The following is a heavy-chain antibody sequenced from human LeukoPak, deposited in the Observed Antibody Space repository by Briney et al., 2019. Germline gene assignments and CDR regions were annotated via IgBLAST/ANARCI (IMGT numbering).Heavy chain of an antibody. V-gene: IGHV3-48*01. D-gene: IGHD3-10*01. CDR1: GFTFSSYS. CDR2: ISSSSSTI. CDR3: ARGTGVLLWFGERFNWFDP. Sequence: PGGSLRLSCAASGFTFSSYSMNWVRQAPGKGLEWVSYISSSSSTIYYADSVKGRFTISRDNAKNSLYLQMNSLRAEDTAVYYCARGTGVLLWFGERFNWFDPWGQGTLVTVFS. J-gene: IGHJ5*02.